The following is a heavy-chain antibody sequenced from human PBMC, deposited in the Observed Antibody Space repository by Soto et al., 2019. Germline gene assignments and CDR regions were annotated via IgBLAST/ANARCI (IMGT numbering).Heavy chain of an antibody. CDR1: GFTFSSYA. CDR3: AKPSKRREYSGYDYFDY. J-gene: IGHJ4*02. D-gene: IGHD5-12*01. V-gene: IGHV3-23*01. CDR2: ISGSGGST. Sequence: GGSLRLSCAASGFTFSSYAMSWVRQAPGKGLEWVLAISGSGGSTYYADSVKGRFTISRDNSKNTLYLQMNSLRAEDTAVYYCAKPSKRREYSGYDYFDYWGQGTLVTVSS.